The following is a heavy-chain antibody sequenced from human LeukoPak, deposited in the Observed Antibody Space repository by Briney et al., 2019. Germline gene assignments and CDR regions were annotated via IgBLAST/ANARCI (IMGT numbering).Heavy chain of an antibody. J-gene: IGHJ6*03. Sequence: SVKVSCKASGGTFSSYAISWVRQAPGQGLEWMGGIIPIFGTANYAQKFQGRVTITTDESTSTAYMELSSLRSEDTAVYYCARDRLSIAARRDPYYYYYYMDVWGKGTTVTVSS. CDR2: IIPIFGTA. D-gene: IGHD6-6*01. CDR3: ARDRLSIAARRDPYYYYYYMDV. CDR1: GGTFSSYA. V-gene: IGHV1-69*05.